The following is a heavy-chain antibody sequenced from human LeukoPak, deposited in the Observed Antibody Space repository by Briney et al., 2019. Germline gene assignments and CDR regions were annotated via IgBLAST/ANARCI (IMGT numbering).Heavy chain of an antibody. CDR2: ISPSGDST. D-gene: IGHD6-19*01. Sequence: ASVKISCKASGYTFIKYYMHWVRQAPGQGPEWLGLISPSGDSTWYAQKFQGRVTMTRDMSTSTDYMELSSLRSEDTAVYYCARDFLAVAGTNQDYWGQGTLVTVSS. CDR1: GYTFIKYY. V-gene: IGHV1-46*01. CDR3: ARDFLAVAGTNQDY. J-gene: IGHJ4*02.